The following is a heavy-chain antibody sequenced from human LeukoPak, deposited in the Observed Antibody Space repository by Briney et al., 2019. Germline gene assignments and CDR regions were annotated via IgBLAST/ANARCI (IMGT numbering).Heavy chain of an antibody. CDR1: GFTFSSYA. J-gene: IGHJ6*02. Sequence: GGSLRLSCAASGFTFSSYAMSWVRQAPGKGLEWVSAISGSGGSTYYADSVKGRFTISRDNSKNTLYLQMNSLRAEDTAGYYCAKDPRASRSWSKQPYGIDVWGQGTTVTASS. CDR2: ISGSGGST. D-gene: IGHD6-13*01. V-gene: IGHV3-23*01. CDR3: AKDPRASRSWSKQPYGIDV.